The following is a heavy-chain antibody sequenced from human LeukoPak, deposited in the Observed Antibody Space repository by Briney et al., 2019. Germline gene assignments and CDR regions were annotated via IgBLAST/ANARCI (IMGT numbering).Heavy chain of an antibody. D-gene: IGHD4-17*01. Sequence: PGGSLRLSCVASGFTFSRHGMNWVRQAPGKGLEWVSAISGSGGSTYYADSVKGRFTISRDNSKNTLYLQMNSLRAEDTAVYYCAKGDDYGDYFDYWGQGTLVTVSS. CDR3: AKGDDYGDYFDY. J-gene: IGHJ4*02. V-gene: IGHV3-23*01. CDR2: ISGSGGST. CDR1: GFTFSRHG.